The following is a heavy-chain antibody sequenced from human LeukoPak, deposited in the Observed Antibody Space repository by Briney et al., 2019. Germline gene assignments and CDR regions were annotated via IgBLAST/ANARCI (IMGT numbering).Heavy chain of an antibody. CDR1: GGSISSSNW. CDR2: IYHSGST. D-gene: IGHD3-10*02. Sequence: PSETLSLTCAVSGGSISSSNWWSWVRQPPGKGLEWMGEIYHSGSTNYNPSLKSRVTISVDTSKNQFSLKLSSVTAADTAVYYCARIVRGSPVFRRRASDPRDYWGQGTLVTVSS. V-gene: IGHV4-4*02. CDR3: ARIVRGSPVFRRRASDPRDY. J-gene: IGHJ4*02.